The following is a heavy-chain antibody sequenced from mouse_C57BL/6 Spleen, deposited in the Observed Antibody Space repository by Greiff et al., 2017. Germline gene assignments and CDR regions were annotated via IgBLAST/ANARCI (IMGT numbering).Heavy chain of an antibody. V-gene: IGHV1-59*01. CDR3: ARDDGYYPY. D-gene: IGHD2-3*01. CDR1: GYTFTSYW. J-gene: IGHJ3*01. Sequence: QVQLQQPGAELVRPGTSVKLSCKASGYTFTSYWMHWVTQRPGQGLEWIGVIDPSDSYTNYNQKFKGKATLTVDTSSSTAYMQLSSLTSADSAVYYCARDDGYYPYWGQGTLVTVSA. CDR2: IDPSDSYT.